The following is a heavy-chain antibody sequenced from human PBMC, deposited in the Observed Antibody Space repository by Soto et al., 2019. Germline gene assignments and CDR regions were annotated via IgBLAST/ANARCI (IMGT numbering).Heavy chain of an antibody. D-gene: IGHD2-15*01. J-gene: IGHJ3*02. CDR3: ARDHPLGYCSGGSCYHAFDI. CDR1: GGSISSYY. Sequence: SENLSLTCTVSGGSISSYYWSWIRQPAGKGLEWIGRIYTSGSTNYNPSLKSRVTMSVDTSKNQFSLKLSSVTAADTAVYYCARDHPLGYCSGGSCYHAFDIWGQGTMVT. CDR2: IYTSGST. V-gene: IGHV4-4*07.